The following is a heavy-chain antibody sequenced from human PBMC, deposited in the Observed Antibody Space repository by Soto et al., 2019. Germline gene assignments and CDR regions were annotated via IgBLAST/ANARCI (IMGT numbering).Heavy chain of an antibody. CDR1: GYNFTAFC. CDR2: IDPSDSYT. V-gene: IGHV5-10-1*04. CDR3: ARVHKNWFDS. J-gene: IGHJ5*01. Sequence: PGESLKISCKASGYNFTAFCIHWVRQTPGKGLEWLGKIDPSDSYTNYSPSFEGQVTISTDKSTTTAFLQWSSLRASDTALYYCARVHKNWFDSWAQGTMVTVSS.